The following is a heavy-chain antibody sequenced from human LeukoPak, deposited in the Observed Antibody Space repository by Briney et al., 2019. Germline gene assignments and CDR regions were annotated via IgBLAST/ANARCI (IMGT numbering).Heavy chain of an antibody. D-gene: IGHD3-22*01. Sequence: RGESLKISCKGSRYSFTSYWIGWVRQMPRKGLEWMGIIYPGDSATRYSPSFQGQVTISADKSISTAYLQWSSLKASDTAMYYCARRYYYDSSGYPYDAFDIWGQGTMVTVSS. CDR1: RYSFTSYW. J-gene: IGHJ3*02. V-gene: IGHV5-51*01. CDR2: IYPGDSAT. CDR3: ARRYYYDSSGYPYDAFDI.